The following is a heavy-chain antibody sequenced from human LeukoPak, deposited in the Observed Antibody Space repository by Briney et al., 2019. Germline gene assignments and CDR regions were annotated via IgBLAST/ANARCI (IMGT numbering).Heavy chain of an antibody. CDR3: ARAPTYQPLLRGWFDP. CDR1: GGSFSGYY. V-gene: IGHV4-34*01. J-gene: IGHJ5*02. CDR2: INHSGST. D-gene: IGHD2-2*01. Sequence: SETLSLTCAVYGGSFSGYYWSWIRQPPGKGLEWIGEINHSGSTNYNPSLKSRVTISVDTSKNQFSLKLSSVTAADTAVYYCARAPTYQPLLRGWFDPWGQGTLVTVSS.